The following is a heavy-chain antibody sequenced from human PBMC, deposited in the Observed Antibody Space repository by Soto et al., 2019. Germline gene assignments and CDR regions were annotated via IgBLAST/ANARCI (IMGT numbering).Heavy chain of an antibody. V-gene: IGHV1-8*01. CDR2: MNAKSGDT. CDR3: ARGNPFNYAGFDV. Sequence: QAHLEQSGAEVKRPGASVKVSCKASGYTFSDFDINWLRQASGQGPEWMGWMNAKSGDTFFAERFQGKFNMSWDTSMSTAYMEVGSLTSDDTAMYYCARGNPFNYAGFDVWGQGTTVAVSS. D-gene: IGHD3-16*01. J-gene: IGHJ6*02. CDR1: GYTFSDFD.